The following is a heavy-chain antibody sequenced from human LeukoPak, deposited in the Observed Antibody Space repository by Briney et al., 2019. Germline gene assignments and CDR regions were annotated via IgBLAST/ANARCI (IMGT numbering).Heavy chain of an antibody. J-gene: IGHJ4*02. CDR1: RYTFTSYY. V-gene: IGHV1-46*03. CDR3: ARDRGAYYYDSPGSY. Sequence: ASVKVSCKASRYTFTSYYMHWVRQAPGQGLEWMGIINPSGGSTSYAQKFQGRVTMTRDTSTSTVYMELSSLRSEDTAVYYCARDRGAYYYDSPGSYWGQGTLVTVSS. CDR2: INPSGGST. D-gene: IGHD3-22*01.